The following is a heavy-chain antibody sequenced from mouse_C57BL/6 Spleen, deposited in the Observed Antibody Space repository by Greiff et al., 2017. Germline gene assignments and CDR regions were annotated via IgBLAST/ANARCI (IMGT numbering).Heavy chain of an antibody. CDR1: GYTFTSYW. D-gene: IGHD4-1*01. CDR3: ARRTGSGFAY. Sequence: QVQLQQPGAELVKPGASVKLSCKASGYTFTSYWMQWVKQRPGQGLEWIGESDPSDSYTNYNQKFKGKATLTVDTSSSTAYMQLSSLASEDSAVYYGARRTGSGFAYWGQGTLVTVSA. CDR2: SDPSDSYT. J-gene: IGHJ3*01. V-gene: IGHV1-50*01.